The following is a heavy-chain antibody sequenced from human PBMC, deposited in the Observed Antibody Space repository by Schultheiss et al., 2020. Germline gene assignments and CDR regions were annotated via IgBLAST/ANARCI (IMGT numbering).Heavy chain of an antibody. CDR2: IYTSGST. CDR3: AISPYSSPGEDWFDP. D-gene: IGHD6-13*01. CDR1: GGSISSGSYY. Sequence: SQTLSLTCTVSGGSISSGSYYWSWIRQPAGKGLEWIGRIYTSGSTNYNPSLKSRVTISVDTSKNQFSLKLSSVTAADTAVYYCAISPYSSPGEDWFDPWGQGTLVTVSS. V-gene: IGHV4-61*02. J-gene: IGHJ5*02.